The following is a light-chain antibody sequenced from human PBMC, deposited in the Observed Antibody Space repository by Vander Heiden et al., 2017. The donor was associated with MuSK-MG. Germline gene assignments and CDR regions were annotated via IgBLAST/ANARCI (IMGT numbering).Light chain of an antibody. V-gene: IGLV2-23*02. J-gene: IGLJ2*01. CDR1: SSDIGAYNL. CDR2: DVI. Sequence: QSALTQPASVSGSPGQSITITCTGSSSDIGAYNLVSWYQQHPGKAPKLMIYDVIKRPSGLSNRFSGSKSGNTASLTISGLQAEDEADYYCSSYAGSTTYVVFGGGTKLTVL. CDR3: SSYAGSTTYVV.